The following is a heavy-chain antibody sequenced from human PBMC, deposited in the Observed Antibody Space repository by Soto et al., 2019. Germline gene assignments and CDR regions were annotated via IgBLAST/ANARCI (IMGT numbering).Heavy chain of an antibody. V-gene: IGHV4-59*01. CDR2: FYYSVST. Sequence: QVQLQESAPGLVKPSETLSLTCTVSGGSISSYYWSWIRQPPGKGLEWIGYFYYSVSTNYNPSLKRRVNISVDTSKNQFSLKLSSVTAADTAVYYCARGGWKLFDYWGQGTLVTVSS. D-gene: IGHD6-19*01. CDR3: ARGGWKLFDY. CDR1: GGSISSYY. J-gene: IGHJ4*02.